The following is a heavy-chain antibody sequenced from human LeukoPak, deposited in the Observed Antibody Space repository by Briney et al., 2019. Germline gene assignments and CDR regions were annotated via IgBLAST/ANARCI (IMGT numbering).Heavy chain of an antibody. CDR2: IIPIFGTA. D-gene: IGHD3-22*01. CDR3: ASLEDLDSSGYLVPLFDH. CDR1: GGTFSSYA. Sequence: ASVKVSCKASGGTFSSYAISWVRQAPGQGLEWMGGIIPIFGTANYAQKFQGRVTITADESTSTAYMELSSLRAEDTAVYYCASLEDLDSSGYLVPLFDHWGQGTLVTVSS. J-gene: IGHJ4*02. V-gene: IGHV1-69*01.